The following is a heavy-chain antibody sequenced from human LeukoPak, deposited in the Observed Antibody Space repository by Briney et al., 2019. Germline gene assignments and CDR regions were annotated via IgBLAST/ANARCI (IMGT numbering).Heavy chain of an antibody. CDR2: IFHSGTT. CDR3: ARLTPTTLSLYYYYMDV. V-gene: IGHV4-4*02. CDR1: GGSIISSSW. D-gene: IGHD2/OR15-2a*01. J-gene: IGHJ6*03. Sequence: SETLSLTCAVSGGSIISSSWWSWVRQPPGKGLEWIGRIFHSGTTDYKTSLKGRVTISVDKSKNQFSLTLTSVTAADTAVYYCARLTPTTLSLYYYYMDVWGKGTTVTVSS.